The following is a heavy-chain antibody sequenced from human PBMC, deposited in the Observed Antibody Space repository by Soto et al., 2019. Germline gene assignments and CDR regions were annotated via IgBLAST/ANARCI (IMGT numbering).Heavy chain of an antibody. V-gene: IGHV3-53*04. CDR2: IYSGGST. CDR3: ARGPYEVFDFFNYYLDV. J-gene: IGHJ6*03. Sequence: GGSLRLSCAASGFTVSINYMTWVRQAPGKGLEWVSVIYSGGSTYYAESVKGRFTISTHKSKNMVYLQMNNLRGEDTAVYYCARGPYEVFDFFNYYLDVWGKGTTVTVSS. CDR1: GFTVSINY. D-gene: IGHD3-3*01.